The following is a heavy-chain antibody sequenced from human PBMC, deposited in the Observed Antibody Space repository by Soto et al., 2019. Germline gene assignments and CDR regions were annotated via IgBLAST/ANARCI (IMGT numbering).Heavy chain of an antibody. CDR3: ARDPSREQQPEDFDY. CDR1: GGSFSGYY. J-gene: IGHJ4*02. V-gene: IGHV4-34*01. D-gene: IGHD6-13*01. CDR2: INHSGST. Sequence: SETLSLTCAVYGGSFSGYYWSWIRQPPGKGLEWIGEINHSGSTNYNPSLKSRVTISVDTSKNQFSLKLSSVTAADTAVYYCARDPSREQQPEDFDYWGQGTLVTVSS.